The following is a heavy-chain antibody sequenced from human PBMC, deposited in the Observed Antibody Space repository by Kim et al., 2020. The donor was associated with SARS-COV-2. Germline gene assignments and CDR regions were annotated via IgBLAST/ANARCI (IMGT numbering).Heavy chain of an antibody. D-gene: IGHD3-22*01. CDR2: IYYSGST. V-gene: IGHV4-31*03. J-gene: IGHJ5*02. Sequence: SETLSLTCTVSGGSISSGGYYWSWIRQHPGQDLEWIGYIYYSGSTYYNPSLKSRVTISVDTSKNQFSLKLSSVTAAATAVYYCASFEYYYDSSGYSAWGPRTLGSVSS. CDR1: GGSISSGGYY. CDR3: ASFEYYYDSSGYSA.